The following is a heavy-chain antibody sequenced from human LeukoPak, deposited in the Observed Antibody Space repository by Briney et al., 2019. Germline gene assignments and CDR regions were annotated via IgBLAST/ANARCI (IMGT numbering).Heavy chain of an antibody. Sequence: PGGSLRLSCAASGFTFSSYGMHWVRQAPGKGLEWVAVIWYDGSNKYYADSVKGRFTISRDNSKNTLYLQMNSLRAEDTAVYYCAKEIAAAGTDYFDYWGQGTLVTVSS. CDR1: GFTFSSYG. J-gene: IGHJ4*02. V-gene: IGHV3-33*06. D-gene: IGHD6-13*01. CDR2: IWYDGSNK. CDR3: AKEIAAAGTDYFDY.